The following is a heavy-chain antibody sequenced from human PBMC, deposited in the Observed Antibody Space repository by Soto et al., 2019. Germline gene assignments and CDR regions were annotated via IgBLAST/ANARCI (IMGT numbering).Heavy chain of an antibody. J-gene: IGHJ5*02. CDR2: ISSSGSTT. V-gene: IGHV3-48*01. D-gene: IGHD4-17*01. Sequence: GGSLRLSCAASGFTFSSYSMNWVRQAPGKGLEWVSYISSSGSTTYCSDSVKGRFTISRDNAKNSMYLQMNSLRAEDTAVYYCAREGYGDDESWFDPWGQGPLVTVSS. CDR3: AREGYGDDESWFDP. CDR1: GFTFSSYS.